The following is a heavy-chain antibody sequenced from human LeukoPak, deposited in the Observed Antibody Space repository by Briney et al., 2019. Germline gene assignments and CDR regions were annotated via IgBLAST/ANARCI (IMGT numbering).Heavy chain of an antibody. J-gene: IGHJ4*02. CDR1: GFTFDDYA. CDR2: ILGDGSST. V-gene: IGHV3-43*02. D-gene: IGHD6-13*01. CDR3: AKDRYSSSWYTIDY. Sequence: GGSLRLSCAASGFTFDDYAMHWVRHVPGKGLEWVSLILGDGSSTNYADSVKGRFTISRDNSKNSLYLHMNSLRVEDTALYFCAKDRYSSSWYTIDYWGQGTLVTVSS.